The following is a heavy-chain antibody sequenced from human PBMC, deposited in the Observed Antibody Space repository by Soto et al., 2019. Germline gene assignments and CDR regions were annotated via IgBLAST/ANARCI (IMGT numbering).Heavy chain of an antibody. CDR1: GGSISSYF. D-gene: IGHD5-18*01. CDR3: ARSGPAMVLVDY. CDR2: IYYSGST. Sequence: SETLSLTCTVSGGSISSYFWSWIRQPPGKGLEWIGYIYYSGSTNYNPSLKSRVTISVDTSKNQFSLKLSSVTAADTAVYYCARSGPAMVLVDYWGQGTLVTVSS. V-gene: IGHV4-59*01. J-gene: IGHJ4*02.